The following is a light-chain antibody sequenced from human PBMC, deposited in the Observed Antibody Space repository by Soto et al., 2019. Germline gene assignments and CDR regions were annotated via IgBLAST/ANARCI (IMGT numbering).Light chain of an antibody. CDR2: LGS. J-gene: IGKJ5*01. CDR3: MQGLRPMYT. V-gene: IGKV2-28*01. Sequence: IALTQSPLSLTATPGEPASISCRSSQTLLHGNGYNYLDWYLQKPGQSPQLLIYLGSSRASGVPDRFSGSGSGTDFTLKISRVEAEDVGIFYCMQGLRPMYTFGQGTRLEIK. CDR1: QTLLHGNGYNY.